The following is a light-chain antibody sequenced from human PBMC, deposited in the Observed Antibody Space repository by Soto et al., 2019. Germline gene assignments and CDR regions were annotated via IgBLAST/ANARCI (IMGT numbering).Light chain of an antibody. CDR1: QNLLFSSNNKNS. CDR3: QQYHTTPNT. CDR2: WAS. J-gene: IGKJ2*01. V-gene: IGKV4-1*01. Sequence: DVVMTQSPDSLAVSLGERAAINCKSSQNLLFSSNNKNSLAWYQQKPGQPPKLLIYWASTRESGAPDRFSGSGSGRDFTFTISSLQAEDVAVYYCQQYHTTPNTFGQGTKVEIK.